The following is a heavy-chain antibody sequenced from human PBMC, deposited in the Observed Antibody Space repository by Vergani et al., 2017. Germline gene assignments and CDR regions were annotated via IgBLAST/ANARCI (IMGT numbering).Heavy chain of an antibody. V-gene: IGHV3-30*02. D-gene: IGHD6-13*01. CDR1: GFTFSSYC. CDR3: AKELIAAAGPFFY. CDR2: IRYDGSNK. J-gene: IGHJ4*02. Sequence: QVQLVESGGGVVQPGGSLRLSCAASGFTFSSYCMHWVRQAPGKGLEWVAFIRYDGSNKYYADSVKGRFTISRDNSKNTLYLQMNSLRAEDTAVYYCAKELIAAAGPFFYWGQGTLVTVSS.